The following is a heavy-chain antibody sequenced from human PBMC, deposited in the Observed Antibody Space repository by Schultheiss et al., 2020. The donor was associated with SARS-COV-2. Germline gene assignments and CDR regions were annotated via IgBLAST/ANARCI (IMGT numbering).Heavy chain of an antibody. CDR1: GYTFIGYY. Sequence: ASVKVSCKASGYTFIGYYIHWVRQAPGQGLEWMGRINPNTGATNYAQKFQGRVIMTRDTSISTAYMELSRLTSDDTALYYCAKDSQLAYIAWDYYYYMDVWGKGTAVTVSS. V-gene: IGHV1-2*06. D-gene: IGHD6-13*01. J-gene: IGHJ6*03. CDR3: AKDSQLAYIAWDYYYYMDV. CDR2: INPNTGAT.